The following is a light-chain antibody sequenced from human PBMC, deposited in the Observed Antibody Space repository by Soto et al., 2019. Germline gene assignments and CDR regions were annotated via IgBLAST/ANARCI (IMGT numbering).Light chain of an antibody. Sequence: QSVLTQPASVSGSPGRSITISCTGTITDIGAYNYVSWYQQHPGKAPKLLIYGVSSRPSGVSNRFSGSKSGNAAYLTISGLQADDEAEYYCSSYTSSITPYVFGTGTKVTVL. CDR3: SSYTSSITPYV. CDR2: GVS. J-gene: IGLJ1*01. V-gene: IGLV2-14*01. CDR1: ITDIGAYNY.